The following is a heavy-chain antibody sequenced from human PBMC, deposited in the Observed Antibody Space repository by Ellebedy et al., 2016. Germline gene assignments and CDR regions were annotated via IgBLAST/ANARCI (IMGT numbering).Heavy chain of an antibody. CDR3: ASTVGYVVPAAIPNPRWEAYYYYMDV. J-gene: IGHJ6*03. CDR1: GYTFTSYA. Sequence: ASVKVSXKASGYTFTSYAMHWVRQAPGQRLEWMGWINAGNGNTKYSQKFQGRVTITRDTSASTAYMELSSLRSEDTAVYYCASTVGYVVPAAIPNPRWEAYYYYMDVWGKGTTVTVSS. CDR2: INAGNGNT. V-gene: IGHV1-3*01. D-gene: IGHD2-2*01.